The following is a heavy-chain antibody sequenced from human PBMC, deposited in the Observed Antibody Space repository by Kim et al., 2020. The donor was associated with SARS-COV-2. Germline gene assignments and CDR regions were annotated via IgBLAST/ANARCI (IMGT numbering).Heavy chain of an antibody. D-gene: IGHD2-15*01. CDR1: GGSISSYY. J-gene: IGHJ6*02. CDR3: ARXNVPLXLVGTXMDV. V-gene: IGHV4-59*08. CDR2: XXYSGST. Sequence: SETLSLTCTVSGGSISSYYWSWIRQPPGKGLXXIGXXXYSGSTNYNPSLKSRVTIXVDTSXNQSSXKLSSVTAEXTAVYYCARXNVPLXLVGTXMDVXGQGTXXXVS.